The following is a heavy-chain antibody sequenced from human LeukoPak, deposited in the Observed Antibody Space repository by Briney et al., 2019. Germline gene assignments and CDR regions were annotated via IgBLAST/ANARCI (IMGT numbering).Heavy chain of an antibody. V-gene: IGHV1-69*04. D-gene: IGHD6-19*01. Sequence: SVKVSCKASGGTFSSYAISWVRQAPGQGLEWMGRIIPILGIANYAQKFQGRVTMTRDTSTSTVYMELSSLRSEDTAVYYCARARKAAVAGNPFDYWGQGTLVTVSS. CDR3: ARARKAAVAGNPFDY. CDR2: IIPILGIA. CDR1: GGTFSSYA. J-gene: IGHJ4*02.